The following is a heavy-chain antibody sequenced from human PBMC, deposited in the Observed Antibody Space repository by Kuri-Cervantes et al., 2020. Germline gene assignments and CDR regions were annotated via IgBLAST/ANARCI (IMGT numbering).Heavy chain of an antibody. J-gene: IGHJ6*03. V-gene: IGHV1-58*01. CDR2: IVVGSGNT. CDR3: AADGYYDSSGFYSYYYYYYMDV. CDR1: GFTFTSSA. D-gene: IGHD3-22*01. Sequence: SVKVSCKASGFTFTSSAVQWVRQARGQRLEWIGWIVVGSGNTNYAEKFQERVTIIRDMSTSTAYMELSGLRSEDTAVYYCAADGYYDSSGFYSYYYYYYMDVWGEGTTVTVSS.